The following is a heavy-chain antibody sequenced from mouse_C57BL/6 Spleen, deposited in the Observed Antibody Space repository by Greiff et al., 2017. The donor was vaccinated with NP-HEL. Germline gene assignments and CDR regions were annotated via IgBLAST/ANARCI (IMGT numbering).Heavy chain of an antibody. Sequence: QVQLQQPGAELVKPGASVKLSCKASGYTFTSYWMQWVKQRPGQGLEWIGEIDPSDSYTNYNQKFKGKATLTVDTSSSTAYMQLSSLTSEDSAVYYCARRGYYSHPMDYWGQGTSVTVSS. CDR3: ARRGYYSHPMDY. D-gene: IGHD2-12*01. V-gene: IGHV1-50*01. CDR2: IDPSDSYT. J-gene: IGHJ4*01. CDR1: GYTFTSYW.